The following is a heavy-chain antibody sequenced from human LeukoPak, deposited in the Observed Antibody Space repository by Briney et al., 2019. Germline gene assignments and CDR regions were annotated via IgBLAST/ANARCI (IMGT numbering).Heavy chain of an antibody. V-gene: IGHV1-8*03. Sequence: ASVKVSCKASGYTFTSYDINWVRQATGQGLEWMGWMNPNSGNTGYAQKFQGRVAISADKSTTTAYMELSSLRSEDTAVYYCARELGTPSGWFDPWGQGTLVTVSS. J-gene: IGHJ5*02. D-gene: IGHD1-14*01. CDR1: GYTFTSYD. CDR2: MNPNSGNT. CDR3: ARELGTPSGWFDP.